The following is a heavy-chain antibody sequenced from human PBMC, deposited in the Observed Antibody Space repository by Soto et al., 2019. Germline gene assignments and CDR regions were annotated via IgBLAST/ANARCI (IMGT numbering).Heavy chain of an antibody. J-gene: IGHJ4*02. CDR1: GFTFNTYV. V-gene: IGHV3-64*07. CDR2: ISSNGGNT. Sequence: HLVESGGGSVQPGGSLRLSCVASGFTFNTYVMHWVRQAPGKGLEYVSAISSNGGNTYYAASVKGRFTISRDNSKNPLFVQMDSLRTEDMGVDYCASEESGRYVYIYFGWYFDIWGPGTLVTVSS. CDR3: ASEESGRYVYIYFGWYFDI. D-gene: IGHD3-10*01.